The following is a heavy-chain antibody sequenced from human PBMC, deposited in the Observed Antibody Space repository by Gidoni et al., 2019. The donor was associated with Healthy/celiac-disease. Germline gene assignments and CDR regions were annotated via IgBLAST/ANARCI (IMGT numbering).Heavy chain of an antibody. CDR3: AKTWGRVTSWYFDL. CDR2: MSGSGGST. Sequence: EVQLVESGGGLVQPGGSLRLSCAASGFTFSSYARSWVRQAQGKGLEWVSAMSGSGGSTYYADSVKGRFTISRDNSKNTLYLQMNSLRAEDTAVYYCAKTWGRVTSWYFDLWGRGTLVTVSS. V-gene: IGHV3-23*04. CDR1: GFTFSSYA. J-gene: IGHJ2*01. D-gene: IGHD3-10*01.